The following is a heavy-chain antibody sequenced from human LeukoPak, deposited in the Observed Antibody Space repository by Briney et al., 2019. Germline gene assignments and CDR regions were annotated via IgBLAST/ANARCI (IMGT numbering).Heavy chain of an antibody. D-gene: IGHD2-2*02. CDR2: ISGSGGST. CDR1: GFTFSSYA. V-gene: IGHV3-23*01. CDR3: AKGDSSRGIVLEDIVVVPAAILTSGGDAFDI. Sequence: GGSLRLSCSASGFTFSSYAMSWVRQAPGKGLEWVSAISGSGGSTYYADSVKGRFTISRDNSKNTLYLQMNSLRAEDTAVYYCAKGDSSRGIVLEDIVVVPAAILTSGGDAFDIWGQGTMVTVSS. J-gene: IGHJ3*02.